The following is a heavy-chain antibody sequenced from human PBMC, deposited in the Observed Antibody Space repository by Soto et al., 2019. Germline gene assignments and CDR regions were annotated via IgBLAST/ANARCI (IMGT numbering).Heavy chain of an antibody. V-gene: IGHV3-23*01. D-gene: IGHD2-15*01. CDR2: MTSTGRRA. CDR1: GFTFSNYD. Sequence: EVQLLESGGGLAQPGGSLRLSCAASGFTFSNYDMSWVRQAPGKGLEWVSSMTSTGRRADYADSVRGRFTFSRDNCRNTVYWQMKSVRAEDTAMYYCASDHGGRWDSGGQGTVVTVSS. CDR3: ASDHGGRWDS. J-gene: IGHJ4*02.